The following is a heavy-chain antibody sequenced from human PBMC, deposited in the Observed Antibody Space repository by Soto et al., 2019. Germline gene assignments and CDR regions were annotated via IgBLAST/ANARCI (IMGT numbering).Heavy chain of an antibody. Sequence: QVQLVQSGGEVKKPGASVEVSCRTSGYMFTTYGMSWVRQAPGQGLEWMAWISAYNGNKKYAQKFQGRVTMTTDTSQSTVSMELRNLTSADRGTYFCARTGGGMAARPLEYWGQGTLVTVSS. D-gene: IGHD6-6*01. CDR3: ARTGGGMAARPLEY. J-gene: IGHJ4*02. V-gene: IGHV1-18*04. CDR1: GYMFTTYG. CDR2: ISAYNGNK.